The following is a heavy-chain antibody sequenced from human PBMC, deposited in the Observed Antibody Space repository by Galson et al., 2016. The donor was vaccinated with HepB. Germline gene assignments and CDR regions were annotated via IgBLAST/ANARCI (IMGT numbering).Heavy chain of an antibody. Sequence: SVKVSCKASGNTFSSFSLHWVHWVRQAPGQGLEWMGVINPSGDITGFAQKFQGRITMTRDTSTSTIYMELSSLRSEDTAVYYCARDNSRSSSWGFDPWGQGTLVTVSS. V-gene: IGHV1-46*01. CDR1: GNTFSSFS. CDR3: ARDNSRSSSWGFDP. D-gene: IGHD6-6*01. J-gene: IGHJ5*02. CDR2: INPSGDIT.